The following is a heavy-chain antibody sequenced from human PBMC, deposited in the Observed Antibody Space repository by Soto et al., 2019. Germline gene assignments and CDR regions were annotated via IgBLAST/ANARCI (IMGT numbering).Heavy chain of an antibody. Sequence: GASVKVSCKASGYTFTSYGISWVRQAPGQGLEWMGWISAYNVNTNYAQKLQGRVTMTTDTSTSTAYMELRSLRSDDTAVYYCARVGLGYCSSTSCFSGSEYYYYGMDVWGQGTTVTVSS. CDR2: ISAYNVNT. D-gene: IGHD2-2*01. V-gene: IGHV1-18*04. J-gene: IGHJ6*02. CDR3: ARVGLGYCSSTSCFSGSEYYYYGMDV. CDR1: GYTFTSYG.